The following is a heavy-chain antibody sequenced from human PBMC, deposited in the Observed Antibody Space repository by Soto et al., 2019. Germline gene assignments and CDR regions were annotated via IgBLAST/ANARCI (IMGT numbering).Heavy chain of an antibody. D-gene: IGHD5-18*01. V-gene: IGHV5-51*01. CDR3: ARRIQPNSYGYYYYYYYGMDV. CDR2: IYPGDSDT. Sequence: GESLKISCKGSGYSFTSYWIGWVRQMPGKGLEWMGIIYPGDSDTRYSPSFQGQVTISADKSISTAYLQWSSLKASDTAMYYCARRIQPNSYGYYYYYYYGMDVWGQGTTVTVSS. J-gene: IGHJ6*02. CDR1: GYSFTSYW.